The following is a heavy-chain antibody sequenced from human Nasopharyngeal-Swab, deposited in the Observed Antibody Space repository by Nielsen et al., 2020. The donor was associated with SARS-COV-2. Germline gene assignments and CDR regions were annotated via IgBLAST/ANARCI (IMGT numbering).Heavy chain of an antibody. CDR2: IIPIFGTA. D-gene: IGHD3-3*01. V-gene: IGHV1-69*13. Sequence: SVTVSCKASGGTFSSYAISWVRQAPAQGLEWMGGIIPIFGTANYAQKFQGRVTITADESTSTAYMELSSLKYEDTAVYYCARDNRFLEWLLSGSAVNWFDPWGQGTLVTVSS. CDR3: ARDNRFLEWLLSGSAVNWFDP. J-gene: IGHJ5*02. CDR1: GGTFSSYA.